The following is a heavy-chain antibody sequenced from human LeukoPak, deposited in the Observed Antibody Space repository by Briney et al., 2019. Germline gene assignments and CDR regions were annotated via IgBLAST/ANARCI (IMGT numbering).Heavy chain of an antibody. CDR2: ISSSGSTI. CDR3: ARDGYCSGGDCSNTPGVFDY. J-gene: IGHJ4*02. D-gene: IGHD2-15*01. CDR1: GFTFSSYE. Sequence: PGGSLRLSCAASGFTFSSYEMNWVRQAPGKGLEWVSYISSSGSTIYCADSVQGRFTISRDNAKNSLYLQMNSLRAEDTAVYYCARDGYCSGGDCSNTPGVFDYWGQGTLVTVSS. V-gene: IGHV3-48*03.